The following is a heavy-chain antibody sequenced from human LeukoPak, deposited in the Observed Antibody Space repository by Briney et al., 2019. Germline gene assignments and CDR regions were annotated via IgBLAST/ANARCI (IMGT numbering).Heavy chain of an antibody. CDR3: ARRNHTILYGMDV. CDR2: IYPGDSDT. D-gene: IGHD1-14*01. J-gene: IGHJ6*02. CDR1: GYSFTSYW. Sequence: GESLKISCKGSGYSFTSYWIGWVRQMPGKGLEWMGVIYPGDSDTRYSPSFQGQVTISADKSISTAYLQWSSLKASDTAMYYCARRNHTILYGMDVWGQGTTVTVSS. V-gene: IGHV5-51*01.